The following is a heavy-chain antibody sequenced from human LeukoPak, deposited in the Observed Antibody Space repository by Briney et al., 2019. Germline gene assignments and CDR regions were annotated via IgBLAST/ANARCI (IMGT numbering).Heavy chain of an antibody. D-gene: IGHD6-19*01. CDR2: INWNGGST. CDR1: GFTFDDYG. V-gene: IGHV3-20*04. Sequence: PGGSLRLSCAASGFTFDDYGMSWVRQAPGKGLEWVSNINWNGGSTGYADSVRGRFTISRGNAKNSLYLQMNSLTAEATALYYCARVSDISVAAYYDYWGQGTRVTVSS. CDR3: ARVSDISVAAYYDY. J-gene: IGHJ4*02.